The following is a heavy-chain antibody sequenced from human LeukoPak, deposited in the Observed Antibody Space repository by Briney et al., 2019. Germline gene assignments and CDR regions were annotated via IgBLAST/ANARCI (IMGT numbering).Heavy chain of an antibody. Sequence: SETLSLTCTVSGGSISGYYWSWIRQPPGKGLECIGHIYYSGSTNYNPSLKSRVTISVDTSRNQFSLKLTSVTAADTAVYYCAKVSDRDSSGYYWGFGYWGQGTLVTVSS. CDR3: AKVSDRDSSGYYWGFGY. D-gene: IGHD3-22*01. J-gene: IGHJ4*02. CDR2: IYYSGST. V-gene: IGHV4-59*08. CDR1: GGSISGYY.